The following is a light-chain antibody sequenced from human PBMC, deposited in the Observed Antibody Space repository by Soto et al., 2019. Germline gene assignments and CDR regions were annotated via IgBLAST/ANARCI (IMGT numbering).Light chain of an antibody. CDR1: QDISQY. CDR3: LRYTKDAPGT. CDR2: YAS. J-gene: IGKJ1*01. V-gene: IGKV1-27*01. Sequence: DIQMTQSPSSLSAAVGDRVTLTCRASQDISQYLAWYQQRPGKVPKLLIYYASTLQSGVPSRFRGSGSGTEFTLNICSLQPEDVATYYCLRYTKDAPGTFGQGTQVDI.